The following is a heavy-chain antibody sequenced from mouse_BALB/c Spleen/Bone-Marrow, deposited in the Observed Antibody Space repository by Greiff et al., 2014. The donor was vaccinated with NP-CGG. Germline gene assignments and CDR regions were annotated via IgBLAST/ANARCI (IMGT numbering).Heavy chain of an antibody. CDR2: INSNGGST. CDR1: GFTFSSYG. CDR3: ARDRGWLLRFAY. J-gene: IGHJ3*01. Sequence: EVQVVESGGGLVQPGGSLKLSCAASGFTFSSYGMSWVRQTPDKRLELVATINSNGGSTYYPDGVKGRFTISRDNAKNTLYLQMSSLKSEDTAMYYCARDRGWLLRFAYWGQGTLVTVSA. V-gene: IGHV5-6-3*01. D-gene: IGHD2-3*01.